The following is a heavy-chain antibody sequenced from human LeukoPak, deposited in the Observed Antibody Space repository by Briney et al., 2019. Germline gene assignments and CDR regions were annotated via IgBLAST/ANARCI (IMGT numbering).Heavy chain of an antibody. V-gene: IGHV3-23*01. CDR2: ISHDGSDT. CDR1: GFTFTNYP. CDR3: TKDWAAAY. D-gene: IGHD2-15*01. J-gene: IGHJ4*02. Sequence: GGSLRLSCAASGFTFTNYPMTWVRQAPGKGLEWVSAISHDGSDTKYADSVKGRSTISSDNSKKTLFLQMNSQRDEHTDVCLCTKDWAAAYWGQGTLVTVSS.